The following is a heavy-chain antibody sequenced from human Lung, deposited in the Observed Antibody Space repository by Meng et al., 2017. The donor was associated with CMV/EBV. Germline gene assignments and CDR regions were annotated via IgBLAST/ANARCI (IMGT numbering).Heavy chain of an antibody. Sequence: GGSXRLXCAASGFXFSSYAMNWVRQAPGRGLEWVSLIYSGGSDTYYVDSVKGRFTISRDDSKNTMYLQMHSLAADDTAIYYCAKVYTSTNWGYYYGMDVWXQGTTVTVSS. CDR2: IYSGGSDT. CDR1: GFXFSSYA. J-gene: IGHJ6*02. V-gene: IGHV3-23*03. CDR3: AKVYTSTNWGYYYGMDV. D-gene: IGHD2-2*01.